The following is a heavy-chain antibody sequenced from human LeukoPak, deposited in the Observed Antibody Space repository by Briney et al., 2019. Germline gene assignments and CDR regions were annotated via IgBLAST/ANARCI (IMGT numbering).Heavy chain of an antibody. J-gene: IGHJ6*02. CDR3: ARSSSSWWYYYYGMDV. Sequence: SETLSLTCTVSGGSISSSSYYWGWIRQPPGKGLEWIGSIYYSGSTYYNPSLKSRVTISVDTSKNQFSLKLSSVTAADTAVYYCARSSSSWWYYYYGMDVWGQGTTVTVSS. CDR1: GGSISSSSYY. CDR2: IYYSGST. D-gene: IGHD6-13*01. V-gene: IGHV4-39*07.